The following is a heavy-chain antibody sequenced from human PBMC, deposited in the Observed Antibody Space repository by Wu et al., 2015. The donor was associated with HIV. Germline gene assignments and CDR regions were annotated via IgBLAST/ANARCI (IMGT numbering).Heavy chain of an antibody. D-gene: IGHD1-14*01. CDR2: MNPNSGST. J-gene: IGHJ6*02. CDR3: ARTRNYYFGMDV. V-gene: IGHV1-8*01. CDR1: GYIFNSYD. Sequence: QVQLVQSGAEVKKPGASVRVSCKASGYIFNSYDINWVRQTPGQGLEWMGWMNPNSGSTGYAQKFQGRVTMTRDTSISTAYMILSGLTSEDTAVYYCARTRNYYFGMDVWGQGDHG.